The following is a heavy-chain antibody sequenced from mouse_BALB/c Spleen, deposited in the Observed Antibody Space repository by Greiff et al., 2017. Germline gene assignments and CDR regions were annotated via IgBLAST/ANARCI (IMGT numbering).Heavy chain of an antibody. Sequence: EVMLVESGGGLVKPGGSLKLSCAASGFAFSSYDMSWVRQTPEKRLELVAAINSNGGSTYYPDTVKGRFTISRDNAKNTLYLQMSSLKSEDTALYYCARRGYEGAMDYWGQGTSVTVSS. CDR2: INSNGGST. CDR3: ARRGYEGAMDY. D-gene: IGHD2-2*01. J-gene: IGHJ4*01. V-gene: IGHV5-6-2*01. CDR1: GFAFSSYD.